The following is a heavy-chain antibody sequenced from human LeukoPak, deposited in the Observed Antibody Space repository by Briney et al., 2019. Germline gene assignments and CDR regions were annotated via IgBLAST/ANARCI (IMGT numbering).Heavy chain of an antibody. Sequence: GGALRLSCAASGFTFSSYSMNWVRQAPGKGLEWVSSISSSSSYIYYADSVKGRFTISRDNAKNSLYLQMNSLRAEDTAVYYCARDRGAEAVAESDYWGQGTLVTVSS. CDR2: ISSSSSYI. J-gene: IGHJ4*02. D-gene: IGHD6-19*01. CDR3: ARDRGAEAVAESDY. V-gene: IGHV3-21*01. CDR1: GFTFSSYS.